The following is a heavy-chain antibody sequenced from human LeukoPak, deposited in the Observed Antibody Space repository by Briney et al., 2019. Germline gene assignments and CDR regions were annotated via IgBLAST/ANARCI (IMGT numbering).Heavy chain of an antibody. D-gene: IGHD5-12*01. J-gene: IGHJ4*02. Sequence: GASVKVSCTVSGYTLTELSMHWVRQAPGKGLEWMEGFDPEDGETIYAQKFQGRVTMTEDTSTDTAYMELSSLRSEDTAVYYCATAGYSGYDGIRYYFDYWGQGTLVTVSS. CDR1: GYTLTELS. V-gene: IGHV1-24*01. CDR2: FDPEDGET. CDR3: ATAGYSGYDGIRYYFDY.